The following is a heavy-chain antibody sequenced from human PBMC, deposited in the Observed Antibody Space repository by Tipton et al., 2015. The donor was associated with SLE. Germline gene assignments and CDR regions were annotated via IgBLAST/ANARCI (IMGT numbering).Heavy chain of an antibody. CDR2: IYPGGGT. V-gene: IGHV4-61*02. Sequence: TLSLTCTVSGGSISSDFYYWSWIRQPAGKGLEWIGRIYPGGGTNYNPPLKSRVTISVDTSKNQFSLKLSSVTAADTAVYYCARDEYRYDTTGYHLLGHFDFWGQGTLVTVSS. CDR3: ARDEYRYDTTGYHLLGHFDF. D-gene: IGHD3-22*01. J-gene: IGHJ4*02. CDR1: GGSISSDFYY.